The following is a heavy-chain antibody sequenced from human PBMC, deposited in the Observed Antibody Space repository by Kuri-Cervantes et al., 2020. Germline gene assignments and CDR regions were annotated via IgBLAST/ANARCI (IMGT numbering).Heavy chain of an antibody. CDR3: ARPNRPYSGSPGQFQH. J-gene: IGHJ1*01. CDR2: IIPIFGTA. D-gene: IGHD1-26*01. CDR1: GGTFSSYA. V-gene: IGHV1-69*05. Sequence: SVKVSCKASGGTFSSYAISWVRQAPGQGLEWMGGIIPIFGTANYAQKFQGRVTMTRDTSTSTVYMELSSLRSEDTAVYYCARPNRPYSGSPGQFQHWGQGTLVTVSS.